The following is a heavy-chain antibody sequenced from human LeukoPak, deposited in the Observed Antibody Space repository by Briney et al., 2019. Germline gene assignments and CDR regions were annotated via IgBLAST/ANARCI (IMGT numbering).Heavy chain of an antibody. D-gene: IGHD3-22*01. CDR1: GYTFTYRY. J-gene: IGHJ5*02. CDR2: ITPFNGNT. V-gene: IGHV1-45*02. Sequence: GASVKVSCKASGYTFTYRYLHWVRQAPGQALEWMGWITPFNGNTNYAQKFQDRVTTTRDRSMSTAHMELSSLRSEDTAMYYCALGPYYYDSSGLFDPWGQGTLVTVSS. CDR3: ALGPYYYDSSGLFDP.